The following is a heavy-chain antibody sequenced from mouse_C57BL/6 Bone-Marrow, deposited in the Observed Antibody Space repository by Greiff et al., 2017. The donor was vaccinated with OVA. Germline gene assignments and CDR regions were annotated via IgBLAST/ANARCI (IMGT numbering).Heavy chain of an antibody. CDR1: GFSLTSYG. V-gene: IGHV2-2*01. D-gene: IGHD3-3*01. CDR3: ARQGLHFDY. Sequence: VQLQQSGPGLVQPSQSLSITCTVSGFSLTSYGVHWVRQSPGKGLEWLGVIWSGGSTDYNAAFISRLSNSKDNSKSQVFFKMNSLQADDTAIYYCARQGLHFDYWGQGTTLTVSS. CDR2: IWSGGST. J-gene: IGHJ2*01.